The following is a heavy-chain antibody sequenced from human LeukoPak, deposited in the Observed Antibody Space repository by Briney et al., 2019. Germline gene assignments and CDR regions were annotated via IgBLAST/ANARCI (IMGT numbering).Heavy chain of an antibody. V-gene: IGHV3-7*01. J-gene: IGHJ4*02. Sequence: PGGSLRLSCAASGFTFSSYAMSWVRQAPGKGLEWVANIKEDGSEKYYVDSVKGRFTVSRDNAKNSLYLQMNSLRAEDTAVYYCAREALAFDYWGQGTLVTVSS. CDR1: GFTFSSYA. CDR2: IKEDGSEK. CDR3: AREALAFDY. D-gene: IGHD3-16*01.